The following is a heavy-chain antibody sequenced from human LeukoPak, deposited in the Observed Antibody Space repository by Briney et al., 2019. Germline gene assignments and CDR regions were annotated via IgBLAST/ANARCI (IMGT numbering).Heavy chain of an antibody. CDR3: ARGLYYYDSSGYYYGEGFDY. D-gene: IGHD3-22*01. V-gene: IGHV1-18*01. CDR2: ISGYNGNT. Sequence: GASVKVSCKASGYTFTSYGISWVRQAPGQGLEWMGWISGYNGNTNYAQRLQGRVAMTTDTSTSTAYMELRSLRSDDTAVYYCARGLYYYDSSGYYYGEGFDYWGQGTLVTVSS. J-gene: IGHJ4*02. CDR1: GYTFTSYG.